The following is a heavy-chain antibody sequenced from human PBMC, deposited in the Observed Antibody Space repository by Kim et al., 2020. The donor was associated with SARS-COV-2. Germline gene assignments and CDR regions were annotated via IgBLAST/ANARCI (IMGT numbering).Heavy chain of an antibody. V-gene: IGHV3-7*03. Sequence: GGSLRLSCAASGFTFSNYWMSWVRQAPGKGLEWVALIKSEGNGRTYEDSVTGRFTITIENAEKTLYLQLHRMRVEDKDAAYCASANYGDDCIDYWGQGTL. D-gene: IGHD5-12*01. CDR1: GFTFSNYW. CDR2: IKSEGNGR. J-gene: IGHJ4*02. CDR3: ASANYGDDCIDY.